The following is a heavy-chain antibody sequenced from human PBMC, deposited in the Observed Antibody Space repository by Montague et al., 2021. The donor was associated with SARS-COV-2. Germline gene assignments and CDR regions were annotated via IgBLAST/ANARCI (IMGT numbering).Heavy chain of an antibody. CDR3: ARERGPYYFDSSGYHNAFVI. D-gene: IGHD3-22*01. Sequence: SETLSLTCTVSGXSISSYYWSWIRQPAGKGLEWIGRLYTSGSTNYNPSLKSRVTISVDTSKNQFSLKLSSVTAADTAVYYCARERGPYYFDSSGYHNAFVIWGQGTMVTVSS. CDR1: GXSISSYY. CDR2: LYTSGST. V-gene: IGHV4-4*07. J-gene: IGHJ3*02.